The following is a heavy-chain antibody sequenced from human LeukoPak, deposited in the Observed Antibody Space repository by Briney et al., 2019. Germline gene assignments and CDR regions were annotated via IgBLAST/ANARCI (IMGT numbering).Heavy chain of an antibody. D-gene: IGHD6-6*01. CDR1: GFTFTRYS. Sequence: GGSLRLSCAASGFTFTRYSMNWVRQAPGKGLEWVSSISSSGSYIFYAQSVEGRFIISRDNAKNSQYMQMNSLRVDDTAVYFCARGTYRSSSPFIGMPYYLDYWGQGSLVTVSS. J-gene: IGHJ4*02. CDR2: ISSSGSYI. V-gene: IGHV3-21*01. CDR3: ARGTYRSSSPFIGMPYYLDY.